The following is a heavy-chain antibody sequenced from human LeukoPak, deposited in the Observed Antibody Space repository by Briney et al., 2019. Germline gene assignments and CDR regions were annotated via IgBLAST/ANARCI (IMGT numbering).Heavy chain of an antibody. CDR2: ISAYNGNT. Sequence: ASVKVSCKASGYTFTSYGISWVRQAPGQGLEWMGWISAYNGNTNYAQKLQGRVTMTTDTSTSTAYMELSSLRSEDTAVYYCAREDIVASSFDYWGQGTLVTVSS. CDR1: GYTFTSYG. D-gene: IGHD5-12*01. V-gene: IGHV1-18*01. CDR3: AREDIVASSFDY. J-gene: IGHJ4*02.